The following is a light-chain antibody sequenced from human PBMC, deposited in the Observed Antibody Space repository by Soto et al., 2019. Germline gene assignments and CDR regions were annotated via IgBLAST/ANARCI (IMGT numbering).Light chain of an antibody. CDR3: QHYNSYSEA. J-gene: IGKJ1*01. CDR1: QTISSW. V-gene: IGKV1-5*03. CDR2: KAS. Sequence: IQLTQSPSTLSGSVGDRVTITCRASQTISSWLDWYQQKPGKAPKLLIYKASTLKSGVPSRFSGSGSGTEFTLTISSLQPDDFATYYCQHYNSYSEAFGHGTKVELK.